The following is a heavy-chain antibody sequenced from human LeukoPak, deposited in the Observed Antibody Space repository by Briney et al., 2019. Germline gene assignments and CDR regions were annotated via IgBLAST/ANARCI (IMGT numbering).Heavy chain of an antibody. CDR3: ASSRGYQLLYGEDFDY. J-gene: IGHJ4*02. V-gene: IGHV3-30*02. CDR1: GFIFSNYG. D-gene: IGHD2-2*02. Sequence: GGSLRLSCTASGFIFSNYGMHWVRQAPGKGLEWVAFIRYDGSNKYYADSVKGRFTISRDNSKNTLYLQMNSLRAEDTAVYYCASSRGYQLLYGEDFDYWGQGTLVTVSS. CDR2: IRYDGSNK.